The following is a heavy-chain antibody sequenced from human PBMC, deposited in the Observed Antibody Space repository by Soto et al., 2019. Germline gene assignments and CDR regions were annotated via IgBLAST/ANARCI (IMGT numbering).Heavy chain of an antibody. CDR3: ATDKSSHTRRWYLPDWFYP. D-gene: IGHD6-13*01. V-gene: IGHV3-33*01. CDR2: MWYDGSNK. Sequence: GGSLRLSCAASGFTFSSYGMHWVRQAPGKGLEWVAVMWYDGSNKYYADSVKGRFTISRDNSKNTLYLQMNSLRAEDTAVYSSATDKSSHTRRWYLPDWFYPGGPVTRATVAS. J-gene: IGHJ5*02. CDR1: GFTFSSYG.